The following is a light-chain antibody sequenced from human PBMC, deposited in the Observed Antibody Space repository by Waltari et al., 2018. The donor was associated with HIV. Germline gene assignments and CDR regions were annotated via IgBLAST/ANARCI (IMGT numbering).Light chain of an antibody. CDR3: CSYAGSSNWV. V-gene: IGLV2-23*01. CDR2: EGI. CDR1: SSVVGRYNL. Sequence: QSALTQPASVSGSPGQSITISCTGSSSVVGRYNLVSWYQQHPDKAPTPMIYEGINRPSGVSNRFSGSKSGNTASLTISGLQAEDEADYYCCSYAGSSNWVFGGGTKLTVL. J-gene: IGLJ3*02.